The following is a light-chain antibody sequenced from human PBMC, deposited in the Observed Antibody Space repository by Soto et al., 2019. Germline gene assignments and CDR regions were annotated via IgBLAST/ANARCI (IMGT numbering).Light chain of an antibody. CDR1: QSVSSSY. CDR2: GAS. J-gene: IGKJ1*01. V-gene: IGKV3-20*01. CDR3: QQYGSSPVT. Sequence: EIVLTQSPGTLSLSPGERATLSCRASQSVSSSYLAWYQQKPGQAPRLLIYGASSRATGIPDRFSGSGSGTDFTLNISRLEPEEFAVYYCQQYGSSPVTFGQGTKVEIK.